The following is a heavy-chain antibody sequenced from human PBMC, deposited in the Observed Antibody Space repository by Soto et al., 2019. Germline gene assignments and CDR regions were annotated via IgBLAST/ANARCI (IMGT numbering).Heavy chain of an antibody. V-gene: IGHV3-74*01. D-gene: IGHD3-10*01. CDR2: INTDGSST. Sequence: EVQLVESGGGLVQPGGSLRLSCAVSGFTFSSFWMHWVRQAPGEGLVWVSRINTDGSSTSYADSVKGRFTISRDNAKNTRYLQMNRLRVEYRAMYYSAKRGVDTFGLSYWGQGTLVTVSS. CDR1: GFTFSSFW. J-gene: IGHJ4*02. CDR3: AKRGVDTFGLSY.